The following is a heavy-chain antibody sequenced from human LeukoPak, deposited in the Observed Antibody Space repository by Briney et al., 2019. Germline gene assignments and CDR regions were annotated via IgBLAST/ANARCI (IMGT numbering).Heavy chain of an antibody. Sequence: VSVTVSCKASGYTFTDNCLLWLRQAPGKGVEGMGWIHLKSGQKTIAQVFRGRVTMNSDTYNSTAHMELRSLTSDDAATYYCTREHYWGRGTL. CDR3: TREHY. CDR2: IHLKSGQK. V-gene: IGHV1-2*02. J-gene: IGHJ4*02. CDR1: GYTFTDNC.